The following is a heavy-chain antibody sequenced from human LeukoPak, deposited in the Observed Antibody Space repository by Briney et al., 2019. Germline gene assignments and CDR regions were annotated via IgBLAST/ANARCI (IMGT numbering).Heavy chain of an antibody. CDR2: IYPSDSGI. V-gene: IGHV5-51*01. Sequence: GESLKISCRTSGYIFSAYWIGWVRHMPGRGLEWMGIIYPSDSGIKYSPSFQGHVTISADKSINTAYLQWSSLKASDSAMYYCARQAYCSGDSCFSFLDPFDIWGQGTMVTVSS. J-gene: IGHJ3*02. CDR3: ARQAYCSGDSCFSFLDPFDI. CDR1: GYIFSAYW. D-gene: IGHD2-15*01.